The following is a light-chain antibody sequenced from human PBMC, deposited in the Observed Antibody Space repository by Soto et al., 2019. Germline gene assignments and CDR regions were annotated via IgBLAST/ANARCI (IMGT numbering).Light chain of an antibody. V-gene: IGKV3D-20*02. J-gene: IGKJ1*01. Sequence: EILLTQSPCTVSLSPGERATLSCRASQSVSRSDLAWYQHKPGKSPRLLIYGTSSRATGIPDRFSGSGSGTDFTLTISRLEPEDFALYYCQQRSNWPWTFGQGTKVDIK. CDR3: QQRSNWPWT. CDR1: QSVSRSD. CDR2: GTS.